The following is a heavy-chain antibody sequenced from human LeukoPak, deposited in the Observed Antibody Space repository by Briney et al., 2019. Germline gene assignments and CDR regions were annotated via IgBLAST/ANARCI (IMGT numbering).Heavy chain of an antibody. D-gene: IGHD3-3*01. CDR3: AGPLEWLFWKDAFDI. J-gene: IGHJ3*02. CDR1: GGTFSSYA. CDR2: IIPIFGTA. Sequence: SVEVSCKASGGTFSSYAISWVRQAPGQGLEWMGGIIPIFGTANYAQKFQGRVTITTDESTSTAYMELSSLRSEDTAVYYCAGPLEWLFWKDAFDIWGQGTMVTVSS. V-gene: IGHV1-69*05.